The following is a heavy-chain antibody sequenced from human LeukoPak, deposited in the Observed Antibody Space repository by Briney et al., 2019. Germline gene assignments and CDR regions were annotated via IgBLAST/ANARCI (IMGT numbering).Heavy chain of an antibody. J-gene: IGHJ4*02. CDR3: ATDATHYYDSSGYYDY. CDR1: GYTLTELS. Sequence: ASVKVSCKVSGYTLTELSMHWVRQAPGKGLEWMGGFDPEDGETIYAQKFQGRVTMTEDTSTDTAYMELRSLRSEDTAVYYCATDATHYYDSSGYYDYWGQGTLVTVSS. V-gene: IGHV1-24*01. CDR2: FDPEDGET. D-gene: IGHD3-22*01.